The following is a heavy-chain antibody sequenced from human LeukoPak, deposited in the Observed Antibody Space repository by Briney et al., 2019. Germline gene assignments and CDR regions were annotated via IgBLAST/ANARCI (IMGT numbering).Heavy chain of an antibody. D-gene: IGHD5-18*01. CDR1: GGSFSGYY. V-gene: IGHV4-34*01. J-gene: IGHJ6*03. Sequence: KPSETLSLTCAVYGGSFSGYYWGWIRQPPGKGLEWIGSIYHSGSTYYNPSLKSRVTISVDTSKNHFSLKVFSVTAADTAMYYCARGYRGYNYGLPYFYMDVWGKGTMVTISS. CDR2: IYHSGST. CDR3: ARGYRGYNYGLPYFYMDV.